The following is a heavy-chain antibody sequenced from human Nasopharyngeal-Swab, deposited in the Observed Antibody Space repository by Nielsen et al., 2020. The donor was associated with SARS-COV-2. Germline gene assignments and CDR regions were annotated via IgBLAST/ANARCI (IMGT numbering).Heavy chain of an antibody. V-gene: IGHV1-8*02. D-gene: IGHD6-19*01. CDR2: MNPNSGNT. J-gene: IGHJ3*02. CDR3: ARGWLLHAFDI. CDR1: GYTFTSYG. Sequence: ASVKVSCKASGYTFTSYGISRVRQATGQGLEWMGWMNPNSGNTGYAQKFQGRVTMTRNTSISTAYMELSSLRSEDTAVYYCARGWLLHAFDIWGQGTMVTVSS.